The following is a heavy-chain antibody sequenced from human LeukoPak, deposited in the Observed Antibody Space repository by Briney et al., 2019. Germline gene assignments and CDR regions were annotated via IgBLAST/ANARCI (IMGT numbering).Heavy chain of an antibody. CDR3: ARGVYYYGSGSSKRFDY. CDR1: GGSISSYY. Sequence: SETLSVTCTVSGGSISSYYWSWIRQPAGKGLEWIGRIYTSGSTNYNPSLKSRVTMSVDTSKNQFSLKLSSVTAADTAVYYCARGVYYYGSGSSKRFDYWGQGTLVTVSS. V-gene: IGHV4-4*07. CDR2: IYTSGST. J-gene: IGHJ4*02. D-gene: IGHD3-10*01.